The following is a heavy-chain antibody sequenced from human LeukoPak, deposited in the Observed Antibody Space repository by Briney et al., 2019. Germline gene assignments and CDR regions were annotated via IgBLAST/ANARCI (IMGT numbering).Heavy chain of an antibody. V-gene: IGHV3-23*01. CDR2: IVGSDGSI. Sequence: GGSLRLSCAASGFTFSTYAMSWVRQAPGKGLEWVSGIVGSDGSIYYADSVKGRFTISRDNTKSTLYLQMNSLRAEDTAVYYCAGGRWLAAADSWGQGTLVTVSS. CDR1: GFTFSTYA. CDR3: AGGRWLAAADS. J-gene: IGHJ4*02. D-gene: IGHD6-13*01.